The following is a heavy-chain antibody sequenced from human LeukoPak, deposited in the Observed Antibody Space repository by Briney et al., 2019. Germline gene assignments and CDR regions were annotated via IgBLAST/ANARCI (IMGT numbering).Heavy chain of an antibody. CDR1: GFTFSSYW. J-gene: IGHJ4*02. Sequence: GGSLRLSCAASGFTFSSYWMHWVRQAPGKGLVWVSHINSDGSSTIYADSVKGRFTISRDNAKNTLYLQMNSLRPEDTAVYYCAREAAGKIFDYWGQGTLVTVSS. V-gene: IGHV3-74*01. CDR2: INSDGSST. CDR3: AREAAGKIFDY. D-gene: IGHD6-13*01.